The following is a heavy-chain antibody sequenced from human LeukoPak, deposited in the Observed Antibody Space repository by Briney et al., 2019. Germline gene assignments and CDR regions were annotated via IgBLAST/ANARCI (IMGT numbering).Heavy chain of an antibody. V-gene: IGHV3-66*04. CDR1: GFTFSSDY. CDR3: ASHYDILTGYPDAFDI. J-gene: IGHJ3*02. CDR2: IYSGGST. Sequence: GGSLRLSCAASGFTFSSDYMSWVRQAPGKGLEWVSVIYSGGSTYYADSVKGRFTISRDNSKNTLYLQMNSLRAEDTAVYYCASHYDILTGYPDAFDIWGQGTMVTVSS. D-gene: IGHD3-9*01.